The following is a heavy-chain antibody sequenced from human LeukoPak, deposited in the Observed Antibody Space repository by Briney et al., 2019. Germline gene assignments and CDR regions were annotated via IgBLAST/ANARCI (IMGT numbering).Heavy chain of an antibody. Sequence: GGSLRLSCAASGFTFSSYSMNWVRQAPGKGLEWVPSISSSSSYIYYADSVKGRFTISRDNARNTMYLQMNSLRAEDAAVYYCAKAPVTSCRGAFCYPFDSWGQGTVVTVSS. V-gene: IGHV3-21*04. D-gene: IGHD2-15*01. J-gene: IGHJ4*02. CDR1: GFTFSSYS. CDR2: ISSSSSYI. CDR3: AKAPVTSCRGAFCYPFDS.